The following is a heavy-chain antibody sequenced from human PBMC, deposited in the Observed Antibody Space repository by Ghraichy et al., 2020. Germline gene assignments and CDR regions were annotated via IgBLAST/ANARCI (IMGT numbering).Heavy chain of an antibody. CDR2: IKSKTDGGTT. Sequence: GGSLRLSCAASGFTFSNAWMSWVCQAPGKGLEWVGRIKSKTDGGTTDYAAPVKGRFTISRDDSKNTLYLQMNSLKTEDTAVYYCTTDPPEGLSRVYYDSSGYYDPLDYWGQGTLVTVSS. CDR3: TTDPPEGLSRVYYDSSGYYDPLDY. V-gene: IGHV3-15*01. D-gene: IGHD3-22*01. J-gene: IGHJ4*02. CDR1: GFTFSNAW.